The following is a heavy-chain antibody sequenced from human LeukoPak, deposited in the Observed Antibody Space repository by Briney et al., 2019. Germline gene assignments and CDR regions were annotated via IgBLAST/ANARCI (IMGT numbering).Heavy chain of an antibody. CDR2: VSGSGSST. V-gene: IGHV3-23*01. D-gene: IGHD2-8*01. J-gene: IGHJ6*02. Sequence: GGSLRLSCAASGLTFNSYAMSWVRQAPGKGLEWVSAVSGSGSSTYYADSVKGRFTISRDNSKNTLYLQMNSLRAEDTAVYYCAKLMWAYYYYGMDVWGQGTTVTASS. CDR3: AKLMWAYYYYGMDV. CDR1: GLTFNSYA.